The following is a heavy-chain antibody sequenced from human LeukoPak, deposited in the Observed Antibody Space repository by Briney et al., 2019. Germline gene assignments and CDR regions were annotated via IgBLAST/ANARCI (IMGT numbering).Heavy chain of an antibody. Sequence: PGGSLRLSCAASGFTFSGSAMHWVRQASGKGLEWVGRIRSKANSYATAYAASVKGRFTISRDDSKNTAYLQMHSLKTEDTAVYYCTRRKDLWFGVRGRNYYMDVWGKGTTVTISS. CDR3: TRRKDLWFGVRGRNYYMDV. CDR1: GFTFSGSA. D-gene: IGHD3-10*01. J-gene: IGHJ6*03. V-gene: IGHV3-73*01. CDR2: IRSKANSYAT.